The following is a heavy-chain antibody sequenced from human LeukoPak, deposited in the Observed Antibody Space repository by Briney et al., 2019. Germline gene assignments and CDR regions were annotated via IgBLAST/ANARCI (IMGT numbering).Heavy chain of an antibody. Sequence: SETLSLTCTVSGGSISSSSYYWDWLRQPPGKGLEWIGNVYYGGNTFYNLSLESRVTISVDMSKNQFSLKLSSLTAADTAIYYCARQRADYFYHYLDVWGRGTSVTVSS. CDR2: VYYGGNT. V-gene: IGHV4-39*01. CDR1: GGSISSSSYY. J-gene: IGHJ6*03. CDR3: ARQRADYFYHYLDV.